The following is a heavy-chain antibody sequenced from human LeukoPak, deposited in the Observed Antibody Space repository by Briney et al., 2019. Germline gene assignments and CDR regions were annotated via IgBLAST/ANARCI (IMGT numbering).Heavy chain of an antibody. D-gene: IGHD3-10*01. CDR1: GYTFTGYY. Sequence: ASVKVSCKASGYTFTGYYMHWVRQAPGQGLEWMGWINPNSGGTNYAQKFQGWVTMTRDTSISTAYMELSRLRSDDTAVYYCARERWFGYYYYYYMDVWGKGTTVTVSS. CDR3: ARERWFGYYYYYYMDV. CDR2: INPNSGGT. J-gene: IGHJ6*03. V-gene: IGHV1-2*04.